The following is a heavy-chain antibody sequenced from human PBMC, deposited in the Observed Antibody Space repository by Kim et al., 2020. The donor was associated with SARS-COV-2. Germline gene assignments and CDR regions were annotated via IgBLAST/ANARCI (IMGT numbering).Heavy chain of an antibody. V-gene: IGHV5-51*01. CDR3: ARLRRDGYNHFDY. CDR1: GYTFTTYW. CDR2: IYPGDFGDSDA. J-gene: IGHJ4*02. Sequence: GESLKISCQGPGYTFTTYWIGWVRRMPGKGLEWMGIIYPGDFGDSDARYSPSFQGQVTFSADKSISTAYLQWSSLKASDTAMYYCARLRRDGYNHFDYWGQGTLVTVSS. D-gene: IGHD2-21*01.